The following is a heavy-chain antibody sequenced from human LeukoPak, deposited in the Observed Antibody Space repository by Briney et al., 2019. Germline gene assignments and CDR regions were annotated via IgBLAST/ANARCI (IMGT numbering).Heavy chain of an antibody. D-gene: IGHD3-10*01. J-gene: IGHJ4*02. Sequence: GGSLRLSCAASGFTFSSYAMSWVRQAPGKGLEWVSAISGSGGSTYYADSVKGRFTISRDNSKNTLYLQMNSLRAEDTAVYYCAKDKIEGYGSASYLDYWGQGTLVTVSS. CDR1: GFTFSSYA. CDR3: AKDKIEGYGSASYLDY. V-gene: IGHV3-23*01. CDR2: ISGSGGST.